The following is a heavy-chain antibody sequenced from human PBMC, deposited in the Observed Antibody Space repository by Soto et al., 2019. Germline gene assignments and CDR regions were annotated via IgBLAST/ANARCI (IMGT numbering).Heavy chain of an antibody. J-gene: IGHJ3*01. CDR1: GYAFTSYY. CDR2: INPSGGST. V-gene: IGHV1-46*01. D-gene: IGHD5-12*01. CDR3: ATQVDIVSTRRGAFDL. Sequence: QVQLVQSGAEVKKPGASVKVSCKASGYAFTSYYMHWVRQAPGQGLEWMGVINPSGGSTSYAQKFQGRVTMARDTSTSTVDMELSSLRFEDTAVYYCATQVDIVSTRRGAFDLWGQGTMVTVSS.